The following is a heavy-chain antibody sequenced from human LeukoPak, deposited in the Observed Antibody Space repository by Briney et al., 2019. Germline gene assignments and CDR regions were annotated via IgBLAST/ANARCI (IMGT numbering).Heavy chain of an antibody. CDR1: GGSFSGYY. CDR2: INHSGST. CDR3: ARYGYYDFWSGYPYNWFDP. D-gene: IGHD3-3*01. J-gene: IGHJ5*02. V-gene: IGHV4-34*01. Sequence: SETLSLTCAVYGGSFSGYYWSWIRQPPAKGLEWIGEINHSGSTNYNPSLKSRVTISVDTSKKQFSLKLSPVTAGDTAVYYCARYGYYDFWSGYPYNWFDPWGQGTLVTVSS.